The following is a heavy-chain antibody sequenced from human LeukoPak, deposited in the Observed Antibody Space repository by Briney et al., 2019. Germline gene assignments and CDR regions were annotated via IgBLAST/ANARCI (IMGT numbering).Heavy chain of an antibody. J-gene: IGHJ4*02. CDR3: AKEGDGGDSYGSPII. V-gene: IGHV3-30*02. Sequence: PGGSLRLSCAASGFTFSSYGMHWVRQAPGKGLEWVAFIRYDGSNKYYADSVKGRFTISRDNSKNTLYLQMNSLRAEDTAVYYCAKEGDGGDSYGSPIIWGQGTLVTVSS. CDR1: GFTFSSYG. D-gene: IGHD5-18*01. CDR2: IRYDGSNK.